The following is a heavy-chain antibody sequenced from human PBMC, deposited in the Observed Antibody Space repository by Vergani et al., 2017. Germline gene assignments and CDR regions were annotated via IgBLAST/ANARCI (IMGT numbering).Heavy chain of an antibody. CDR2: IWYDGSNK. Sequence: QVQLVESGGGVVQPGRSLRLSCAASGFTFSSYGMHWVRQAPGKGLEWVAVIWYDGSNKYYADSVKGRFTISRDNSKNTLYLQMNSLRAEDTAVYYCARDYVDTAKAPRWGQGTLVTVSS. CDR3: ARDYVDTAKAPR. CDR1: GFTFSSYG. V-gene: IGHV3-33*08. J-gene: IGHJ4*02. D-gene: IGHD5-18*01.